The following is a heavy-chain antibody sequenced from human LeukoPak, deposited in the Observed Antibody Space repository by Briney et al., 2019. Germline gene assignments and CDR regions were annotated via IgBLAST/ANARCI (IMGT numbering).Heavy chain of an antibody. CDR1: GGSISSYY. J-gene: IGHJ4*02. CDR2: IYYSGST. V-gene: IGHV4-59*01. Sequence: SETLSLTCTVSGGSISSYYWSWIRQPPGKGLEWIGYIYYSGSTNYNPSLKSRVTISVDTSKNQFSLKLSSVTAADTAVYYCASSNPYCSGGSCLRNFDYWGQGTLVTVPS. D-gene: IGHD2-15*01. CDR3: ASSNPYCSGGSCLRNFDY.